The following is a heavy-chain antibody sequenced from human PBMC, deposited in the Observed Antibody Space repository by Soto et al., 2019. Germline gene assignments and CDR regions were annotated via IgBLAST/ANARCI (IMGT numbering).Heavy chain of an antibody. CDR2: MNPNSGNA. V-gene: IGHV1-8*01. CDR1: GYTFTSYD. Sequence: RASVKVSCKASGYTFTSYDINWVRQATGQGLEWMGWMNPNSGNAGYAQKFQGRVTMTRNTSISTAYMELSSLRSEDTAVYYCWLWFGELSDLPFDYWGQGTLVTVSS. D-gene: IGHD3-10*01. J-gene: IGHJ4*02. CDR3: WLWFGELSDLPFDY.